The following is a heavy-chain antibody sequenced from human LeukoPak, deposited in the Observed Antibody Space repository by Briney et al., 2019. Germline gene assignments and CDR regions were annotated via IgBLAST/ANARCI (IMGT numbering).Heavy chain of an antibody. V-gene: IGHV4-34*01. D-gene: IGHD2-15*01. CDR1: GASFSGYY. J-gene: IGHJ3*02. CDR3: ARVLRRFGTVVVHRMRGAFDI. CDR2: INHSGST. Sequence: PSEALSLSCAVYGASFSGYYWSWIRQPPGKGMEWLGEINHSGSTNYNPSLKSRVTISVDTSKNQFSLKLSSVTAADTAVYYCARVLRRFGTVVVHRMRGAFDIWGQGTMVTVSS.